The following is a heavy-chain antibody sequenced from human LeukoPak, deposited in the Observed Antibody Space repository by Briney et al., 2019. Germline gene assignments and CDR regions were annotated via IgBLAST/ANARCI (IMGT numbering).Heavy chain of an antibody. CDR2: IYSGGST. CDR1: GFTVSSNY. J-gene: IGHJ5*02. Sequence: GGSLRLSCAASGFTVSSNYMSWVRQAPGKGLEWVSVIYSGGSTYYADSVKGRFTISRDNSKNTLYLQMNSLRAEDTAVYYCAKDWGIAVAAVVSWGQGTLVTVSS. CDR3: AKDWGIAVAAVVS. D-gene: IGHD6-19*01. V-gene: IGHV3-53*01.